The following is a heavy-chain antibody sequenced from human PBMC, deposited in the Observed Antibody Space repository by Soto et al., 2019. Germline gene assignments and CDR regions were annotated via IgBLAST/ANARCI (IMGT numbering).Heavy chain of an antibody. V-gene: IGHV3-64*01. CDR1: GFTFSSYA. CDR3: ASGLESGAYCSGGSCYAYYYYYMDV. D-gene: IGHD2-15*01. J-gene: IGHJ6*03. Sequence: GGSLRLSCAASGFTFSSYAMHWVRQAPGKGLEYVSAISSNGGSTYYANSVKGRFTISRDNSKNTLYLQMGSLRAEDMAVYYCASGLESGAYCSGGSCYAYYYYYMDVWGKGTTVTVSS. CDR2: ISSNGGST.